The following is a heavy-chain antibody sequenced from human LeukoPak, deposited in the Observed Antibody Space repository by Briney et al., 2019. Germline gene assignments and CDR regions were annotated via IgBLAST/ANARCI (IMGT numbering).Heavy chain of an antibody. CDR2: INPNSGGS. V-gene: IGHV1-2*02. CDR3: ARGKDWGPY. CDR1: GYTFTGYY. J-gene: IGHJ4*02. D-gene: IGHD7-27*01. Sequence: ASVKVSCKAFGYTFTGYYMHWVRQAPGQGLEWMGWINPNSGGSNYAQKFQGRVTMTRDTSIGTAYMEVSGLRSDDTAVYYCARGKDWGPYWGQGTLVTVSS.